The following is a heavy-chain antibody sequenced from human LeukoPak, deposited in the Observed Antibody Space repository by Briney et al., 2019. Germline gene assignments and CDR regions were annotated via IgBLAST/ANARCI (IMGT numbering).Heavy chain of an antibody. CDR2: IYYSGTT. J-gene: IGHJ4*02. Sequence: SETLSLTCTVSGGSISNHYWTWLRQPPGKGLEWIGYIYYSGTTNYNPSLKSRVTISVDTSKNQFSLKLTSVTAADTAVYYCARLTPNAGTWASDSGGQGTLVTVSS. CDR1: GGSISNHY. V-gene: IGHV4-59*11. CDR3: ARLTPNAGTWASDS. D-gene: IGHD4-23*01.